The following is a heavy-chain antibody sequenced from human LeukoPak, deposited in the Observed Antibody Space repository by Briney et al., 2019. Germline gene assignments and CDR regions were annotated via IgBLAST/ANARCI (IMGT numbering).Heavy chain of an antibody. D-gene: IGHD2-21*02. Sequence: GGSLRLSCAASGFTFSSYSMNWVRQAPGKGLEWGSYISGSSSTIYYADSVKGRFTISRDNGKNTLYLQMNSLRAEDTAVYYCARIYCGGDCYSYYFDYWGQGTLVTVSS. CDR3: ARIYCGGDCYSYYFDY. CDR2: ISGSSSTI. CDR1: GFTFSSYS. V-gene: IGHV3-48*01. J-gene: IGHJ4*02.